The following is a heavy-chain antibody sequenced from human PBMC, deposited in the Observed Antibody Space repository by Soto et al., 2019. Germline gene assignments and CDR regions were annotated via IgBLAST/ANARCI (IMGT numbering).Heavy chain of an antibody. J-gene: IGHJ6*02. CDR2: IDPSDSYT. CDR3: ARRGATRLYYYGMDV. V-gene: IGHV5-10-1*01. CDR1: GYSFTSYW. D-gene: IGHD1-26*01. Sequence: GESLKISCKGSGYSFTSYWISWVRRMPGKGLEWMGRIDPSDSYTNYSPSFQGHVTISADKSISTAYLQWSSLKASDTAMYYCARRGATRLYYYGMDVWGQGTTVTVSS.